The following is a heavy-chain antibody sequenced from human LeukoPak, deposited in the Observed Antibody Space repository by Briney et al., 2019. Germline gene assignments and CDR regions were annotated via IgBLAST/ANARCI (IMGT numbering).Heavy chain of an antibody. J-gene: IGHJ3*02. Sequence: GGSLRLSCAAYRFTVSSNYMGWVRQAPGKGLDWVSVLYADGSKYYPDSVKGRFTISRDNSQNTLYLQLDSLRAEDTAVYYCARLFDGSGYGAFDIWGQGTMVTVSS. CDR1: RFTVSSNY. CDR2: LYADGSK. CDR3: ARLFDGSGYGAFDI. D-gene: IGHD3-3*01. V-gene: IGHV3-66*02.